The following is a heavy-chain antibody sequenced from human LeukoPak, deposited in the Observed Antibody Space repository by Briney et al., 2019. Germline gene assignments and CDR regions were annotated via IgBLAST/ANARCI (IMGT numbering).Heavy chain of an antibody. CDR1: GFTFSSYA. CDR3: LGYCSGGNRYSGGY. J-gene: IGHJ4*02. CDR2: ISGSGGST. Sequence: PGGSLRLSCAASGFTFSSYAMSWVRQALGKGLEWVSDISGSGGSTYCADSVRGRFTISRDNSKNTQSLQMNRLRAEDTAVYYCLGYCSGGNRYSGGYWGQGTLVTVSS. D-gene: IGHD2-15*01. V-gene: IGHV3-23*01.